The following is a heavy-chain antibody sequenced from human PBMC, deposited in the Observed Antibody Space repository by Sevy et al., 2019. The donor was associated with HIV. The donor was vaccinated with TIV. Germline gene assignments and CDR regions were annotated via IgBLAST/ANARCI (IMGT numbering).Heavy chain of an antibody. D-gene: IGHD2-15*01. J-gene: IGHJ4*02. CDR1: GYTFTSYY. CDR2: INPSGGST. Sequence: ASVKVSCKASGYTFTSYYMHWVRQAPGQGLGWMGIINPSGGSTSYALKSQGRVTMTRDTSTSTVYMELSSLRSEDTAVYYCARERGYCSGGSCYNHNRPRARYFDYWGQGTLVTVSS. CDR3: ARERGYCSGGSCYNHNRPRARYFDY. V-gene: IGHV1-46*01.